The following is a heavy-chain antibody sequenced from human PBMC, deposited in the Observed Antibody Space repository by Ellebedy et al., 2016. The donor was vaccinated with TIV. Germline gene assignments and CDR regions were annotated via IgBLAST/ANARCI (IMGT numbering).Heavy chain of an antibody. J-gene: IGHJ3*02. V-gene: IGHV1-46*01. Sequence: AASVKVSCKASGYTFTSYYMHWVRQAPGQGLEWMGRINLSDGSTSYAQKFQGRVTITADKSTNTSHMELSSLTSEDTAVYYCARGSVKMLRGVKWGEEGDGFDIWGQGTMVTVSS. D-gene: IGHD3-10*01. CDR3: ARGSVKMLRGVKWGEEGDGFDI. CDR2: INLSDGST. CDR1: GYTFTSYY.